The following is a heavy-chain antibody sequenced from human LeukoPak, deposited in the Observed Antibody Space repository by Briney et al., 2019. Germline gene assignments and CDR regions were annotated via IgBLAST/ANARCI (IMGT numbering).Heavy chain of an antibody. V-gene: IGHV3-30*03. CDR2: ISYEGSNK. CDR3: AGGQQLEYAFDI. D-gene: IGHD6-13*01. Sequence: GGSLRLSCAASGFTFSSYGMHWVRQAPGKGLEWVAVISYEGSNKYYADSVKGRFTISRDNSKNTLYLQMNSLRAEDTAVYYCAGGQQLEYAFDIWGQGTMVTVSS. CDR1: GFTFSSYG. J-gene: IGHJ3*02.